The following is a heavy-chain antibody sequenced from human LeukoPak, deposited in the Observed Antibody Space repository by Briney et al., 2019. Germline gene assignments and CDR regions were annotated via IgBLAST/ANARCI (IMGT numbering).Heavy chain of an antibody. CDR1: GYTFTDYY. V-gene: IGHV1-2*02. CDR3: SRGRTMVGTIHYYYYCMDV. J-gene: IGHJ6*03. CDR2: INPNSGGT. D-gene: IGHD4/OR15-4a*01. Sequence: ASVQVSCQASGYTFTDYYMHVVRQAPGHGLEWMGWINPNSGGTDYAQKFQGRVTMTRHTSISTAYMELSRLRSDDTAVYYCSRGRTMVGTIHYYYYCMDVWGKGTTVTVS.